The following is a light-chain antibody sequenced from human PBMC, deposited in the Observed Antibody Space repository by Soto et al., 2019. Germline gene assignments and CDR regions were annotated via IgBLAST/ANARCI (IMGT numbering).Light chain of an antibody. J-gene: IGKJ4*01. CDR1: QSVSSN. V-gene: IGKV3-15*01. Sequence: EIVMTQSPGTLSVSPGERATLSCRASQSVSSNLAWYQQKPGQAPRLFIYGASTRATGIPAKFSGSGFGTEFTLSISSLQSEDFAVYYCHQYGISPFGGGTKVDIK. CDR3: HQYGISP. CDR2: GAS.